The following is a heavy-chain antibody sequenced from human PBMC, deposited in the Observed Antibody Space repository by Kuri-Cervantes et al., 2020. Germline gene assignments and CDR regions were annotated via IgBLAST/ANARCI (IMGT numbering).Heavy chain of an antibody. V-gene: IGHV2-5*02. Sequence: SGPTLVKPTKTLTMSCTFSGFSFTNSGVGVGWIRQPPGKALEWLALIYWDEDKRYSPSLKSRLTINNDTSKNQVVLTMSNMDPVDTATYYCAHRVAAAGTNWFDPWGQGTLVTVSS. CDR3: AHRVAAAGTNWFDP. CDR2: IYWDEDK. D-gene: IGHD6-13*01. CDR1: GFSFTNSGVG. J-gene: IGHJ5*02.